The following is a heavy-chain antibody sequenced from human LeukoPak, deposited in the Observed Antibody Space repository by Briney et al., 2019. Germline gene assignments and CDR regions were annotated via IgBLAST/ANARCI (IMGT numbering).Heavy chain of an antibody. CDR1: GYTFTGYY. CDR2: INPNSGGT. J-gene: IGHJ4*02. V-gene: IGHV1-2*02. D-gene: IGHD5-12*01. CDR3: AGAARRDGYNRLFDY. Sequence: GASVKVSCKASGYTFTGYYMHWVRQAPGQGLEWMGWINPNSGGTNYAQKFQGRVTMTRDTSISTAYMELSRLRSDDTAVYYCAGAARRDGYNRLFDYWGQGTLVTVSS.